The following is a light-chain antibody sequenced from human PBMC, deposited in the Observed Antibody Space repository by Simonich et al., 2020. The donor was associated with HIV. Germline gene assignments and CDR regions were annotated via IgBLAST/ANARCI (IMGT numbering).Light chain of an antibody. V-gene: IGKV3-15*01. CDR1: QSVSSN. Sequence: EIVMTQSPATLSVSTGERATLSCRASQSVSSNLAWYQQKPGQAPRLLIYGASTRATGIRARFSGSGSGTEFTLTISSLQSEDFAVYYCQQYNNWPLTFGGGTKVEIK. CDR2: GAS. CDR3: QQYNNWPLT. J-gene: IGKJ4*01.